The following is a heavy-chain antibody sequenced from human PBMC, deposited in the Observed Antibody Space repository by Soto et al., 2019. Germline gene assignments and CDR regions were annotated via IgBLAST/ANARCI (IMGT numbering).Heavy chain of an antibody. CDR1: GGSITNYY. CDR2: IKYNGDS. V-gene: IGHV4-59*08. CDR3: ARHGFGSLHGLVAV. Sequence: QVQLQESGPGLVKPSETLSLTCTVSGGSITNYYCSWFRQPPGKGLEWIGYIKYNGDSAYNLSLTRRVPMSMDTSKTQLSLMLESVTATDTAVYYCARHGFGSLHGLVAVWGQGTTVIVSS. J-gene: IGHJ6*02. D-gene: IGHD3-10*01.